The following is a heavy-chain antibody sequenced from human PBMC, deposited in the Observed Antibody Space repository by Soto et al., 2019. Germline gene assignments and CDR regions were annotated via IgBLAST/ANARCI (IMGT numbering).Heavy chain of an antibody. V-gene: IGHV3-48*01. J-gene: IGHJ5*02. CDR2: ISSSTI. CDR1: GFTFSSYS. D-gene: IGHD3-9*01. Sequence: EVQLVESGGGLVQPGGSLRLSCAASGFTFSSYSMNWVRQAPGKGLEWVSYISSSTIYYADSVKGRFTISRDNAKNSLYLQMNSLRAEDTAVYYCARDSMTGLNCFDPWGQGTLVTVSS. CDR3: ARDSMTGLNCFDP.